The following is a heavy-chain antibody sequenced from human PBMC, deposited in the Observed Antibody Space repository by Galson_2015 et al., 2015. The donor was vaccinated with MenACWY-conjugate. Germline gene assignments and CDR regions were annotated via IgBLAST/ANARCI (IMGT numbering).Heavy chain of an antibody. Sequence: QSGAEVKQPGESLRISCTGSGYSFTSYWITWVRQMPGKGLEWMGRIDPCDSSVNYSPSFQGHVTFAADKSISTAYLNLNTVKASDTAMYYCARSEYFGSDCYFKYWGQGSLVTVSS. V-gene: IGHV5-10-1*01. J-gene: IGHJ4*02. CDR3: ARSEYFGSDCYFKY. CDR1: GYSFTSYW. CDR2: IDPCDSSV. D-gene: IGHD2-21*02.